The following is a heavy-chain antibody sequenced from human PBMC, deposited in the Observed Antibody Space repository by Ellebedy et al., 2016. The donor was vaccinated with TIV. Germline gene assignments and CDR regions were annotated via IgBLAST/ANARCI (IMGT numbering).Heavy chain of an antibody. CDR2: ISGSGGST. J-gene: IGHJ4*02. CDR1: GFTFSSYA. Sequence: GGSLRLSXAASGFTFSSYAMSWVRQAPGKGLEWVSAISGSGGSTYYADSVKGRFTISRDNSKNTLYLQMNSLRAEDTAVYYCAKGPSKGSPTDIDYWGQGALVTVSS. CDR3: AKGPSKGSPTDIDY. V-gene: IGHV3-23*01. D-gene: IGHD1-14*01.